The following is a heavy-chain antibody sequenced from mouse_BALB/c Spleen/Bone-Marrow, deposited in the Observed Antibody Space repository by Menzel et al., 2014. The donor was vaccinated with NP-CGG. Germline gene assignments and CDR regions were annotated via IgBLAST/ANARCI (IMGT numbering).Heavy chain of an antibody. CDR3: ARNYGNYVWFAN. CDR1: GYTFSRYW. V-gene: IGHV1-9*01. J-gene: IGHJ3*01. CDR2: ILPGSGST. Sequence: QVQLQQSGAELMKPGASVKISCKATGYTFSRYWIEWVKQRPGHGLEWIGEILPGSGSTNYNEKFKGKATFTADTSSNTAYRQLSSLTSEDSAVYYCARNYGNYVWFANWGQGTLVTVSA. D-gene: IGHD2-1*01.